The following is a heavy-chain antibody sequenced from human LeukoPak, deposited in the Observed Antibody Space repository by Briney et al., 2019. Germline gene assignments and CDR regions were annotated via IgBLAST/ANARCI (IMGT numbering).Heavy chain of an antibody. CDR2: IYYSGST. V-gene: IGHV4-39*07. Sequence: SETLSLTCTVSGGSIRWSSYYWGWIRQPPGKGLEWIGSIYYSGSTYYNPSLKSRVTISVDTSKNQFSLKLSSVTAADTAVYYCARGGSYSYYFDYWGQGTLVTVSS. J-gene: IGHJ4*02. D-gene: IGHD1-26*01. CDR1: GGSIRWSSYY. CDR3: ARGGSYSYYFDY.